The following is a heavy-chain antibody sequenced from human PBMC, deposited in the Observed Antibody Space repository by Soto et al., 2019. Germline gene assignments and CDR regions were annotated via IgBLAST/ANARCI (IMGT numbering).Heavy chain of an antibody. V-gene: IGHV5-10-1*01. CDR1: GYSFAGYW. CDR3: ARQIYDSDTCANFQYYFDS. Sequence: GESLKISCKGSGYSFAGYWITWVRQKPGKGLEWMGRIDPSDSQTYYSPSFRGHVTISVTKSITTVFLQWSSLRASDTAMYYCARQIYDSDTCANFQYYFDSWSQGTPVTVSS. CDR2: IDPSDSQT. D-gene: IGHD3-22*01. J-gene: IGHJ4*02.